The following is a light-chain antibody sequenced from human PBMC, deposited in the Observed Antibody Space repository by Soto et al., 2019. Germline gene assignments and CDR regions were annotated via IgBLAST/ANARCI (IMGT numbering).Light chain of an antibody. J-gene: IGKJ1*01. CDR1: QSISSW. V-gene: IGKV1-5*03. CDR3: QQYNSYSPWT. Sequence: DIQMTQSPSTLSASVGDRVTITCRASQSISSWLAWYQQKPGKAPKLLIYKASSLESGVPSRFSGSRSGTEFTLTISSLQPDDFATYYCQQYNSYSPWTFGQGTKVDIK. CDR2: KAS.